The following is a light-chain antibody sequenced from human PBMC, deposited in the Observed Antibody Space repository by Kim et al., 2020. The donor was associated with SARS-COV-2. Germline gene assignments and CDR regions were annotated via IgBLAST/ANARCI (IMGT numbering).Light chain of an antibody. J-gene: IGKJ4*01. V-gene: IGKV1D-16*01. Sequence: DIEMTQSPSTLSASVGDRVTITCRASQGISSYLAWYQQKPGNAPKFLIYSASTCQGGVPASFSGSGSGTEFTLTINSLQPEDVATYYCQQHHSYPLTFGGGTKVDIK. CDR1: QGISSY. CDR3: QQHHSYPLT. CDR2: SAS.